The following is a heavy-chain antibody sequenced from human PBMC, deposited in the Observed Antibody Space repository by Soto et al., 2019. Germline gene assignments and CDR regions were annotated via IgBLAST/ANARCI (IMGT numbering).Heavy chain of an antibody. V-gene: IGHV3-33*01. D-gene: IGHD4-17*01. CDR2: IWYDGSNK. J-gene: IGHJ4*02. Sequence: QVQLVESGGGVVQPGRSLRLSCAASGFTFRSYGMHWVRQAPGKGLEWVAVIWYDGSNKYYADSVKGRFTISRDNSKNTLYLQMNSLRAEDTAVYYCARDITVTNLGGLDYWGQGTLVTVSS. CDR3: ARDITVTNLGGLDY. CDR1: GFTFRSYG.